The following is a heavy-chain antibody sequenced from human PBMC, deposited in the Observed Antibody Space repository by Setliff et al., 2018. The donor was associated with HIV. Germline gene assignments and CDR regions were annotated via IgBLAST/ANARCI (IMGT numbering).Heavy chain of an antibody. CDR3: ARGPLSSSWYNWFDP. Sequence: PGGSLRLSCAVSGLSFSHAWMSWVRQTPGEGLEWVSAILSTGERTFYADSVKGRFTISRDNAKNSLYLQMNSLRAEDTAVYYCARGPLSSSWYNWFDPWGQGTLVTVS. V-gene: IGHV3-21*01. D-gene: IGHD6-13*01. CDR1: GLSFSHAW. CDR2: ILSTGERT. J-gene: IGHJ5*02.